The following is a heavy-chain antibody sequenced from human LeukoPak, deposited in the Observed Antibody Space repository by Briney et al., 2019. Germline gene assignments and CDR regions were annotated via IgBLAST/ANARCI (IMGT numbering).Heavy chain of an antibody. D-gene: IGHD3-10*01. CDR2: IYHSGST. Sequence: SETLSLTCTVSGYSISSGYYWGWIRQPPGKGLEWIGSIYHSGSTYYNPSLKSRVTISLDTSKNQFSLKLSSVTAADTAVYYCVSTLTSGYWGQGTLVTVSS. CDR1: GYSISSGYY. V-gene: IGHV4-38-2*02. CDR3: VSTLTSGY. J-gene: IGHJ4*02.